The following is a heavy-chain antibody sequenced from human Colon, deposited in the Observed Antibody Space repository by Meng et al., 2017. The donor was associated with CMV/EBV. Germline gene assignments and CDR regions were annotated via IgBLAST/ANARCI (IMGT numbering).Heavy chain of an antibody. J-gene: IGHJ4*02. CDR2: VSWNGSRT. CDR1: GFTFSNSD. Sequence: GESLISCAASGFTFSNSDMNWVRQAPGKGLEWVSGVSWNGSRTHYADSVKGRFTISRDNAKNSLYLQMNSLRAEDTAVYYCARDDRRGYSYGLFDYWGQGTLVTVSS. CDR3: ARDDRRGYSYGLFDY. D-gene: IGHD5-18*01. V-gene: IGHV3-19*01.